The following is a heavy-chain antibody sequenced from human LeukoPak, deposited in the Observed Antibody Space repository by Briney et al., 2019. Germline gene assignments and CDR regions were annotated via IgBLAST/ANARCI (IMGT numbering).Heavy chain of an antibody. CDR3: ARPGYSGYDSHFDY. D-gene: IGHD5-12*01. V-gene: IGHV5-51*01. Sequence: GVSLQISCKGSGYSFSTYRIGWVRPMPGNGLEWMGIIYPGDSDIRYSPSFQGQVTISADKSISTAYLQWSSLKASDTAMYYCARPGYSGYDSHFDYWGQGTLVTVSS. CDR1: GYSFSTYR. J-gene: IGHJ4*02. CDR2: IYPGDSDI.